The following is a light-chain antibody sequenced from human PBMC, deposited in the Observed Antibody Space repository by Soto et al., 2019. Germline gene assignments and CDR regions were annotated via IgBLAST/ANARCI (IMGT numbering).Light chain of an antibody. Sequence: EIVLTQSPATLSLSPGERATLSCRASQSVSSYLAWYQQKPGQAPRLLIYDASDRATGIPARFSGSGSGTDFTLTISSLEAEDFAVYYCQQRMNWPPTFGQGTKLEI. CDR2: DAS. V-gene: IGKV3-11*01. J-gene: IGKJ2*01. CDR3: QQRMNWPPT. CDR1: QSVSSY.